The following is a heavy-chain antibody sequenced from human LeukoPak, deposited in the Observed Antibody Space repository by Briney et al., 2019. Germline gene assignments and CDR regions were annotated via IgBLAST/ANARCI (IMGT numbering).Heavy chain of an antibody. Sequence: GGSLRLSCAASGFIFSSYSMSWVRQAPGKGLEWVSVITGSGGNTYYADSVKGRFTISKDNSKNTVYLQMSSLRVDDTAVYYCAEAASSSWPSYYYGMDVWGQGTTVTVSS. D-gene: IGHD6-13*01. CDR2: ITGSGGNT. J-gene: IGHJ6*02. V-gene: IGHV3-23*01. CDR3: AEAASSSWPSYYYGMDV. CDR1: GFIFSSYS.